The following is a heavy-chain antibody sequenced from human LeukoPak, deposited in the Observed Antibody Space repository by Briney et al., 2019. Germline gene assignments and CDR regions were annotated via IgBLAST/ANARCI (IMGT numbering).Heavy chain of an antibody. V-gene: IGHV1-8*01. CDR3: ARGILSSGWELNWFGP. J-gene: IGHJ5*02. CDR1: GYTFSSYD. Sequence: GTSVKVSCKASGYTFSSYDINWVRQATGQGLEWMGWMNPNSGNTGYAQRFQGRVTMTRNTSINTAYMELSSLRSEDTAVCYCARGILSSGWELNWFGPWGQGTLVTVSS. D-gene: IGHD6-19*01. CDR2: MNPNSGNT.